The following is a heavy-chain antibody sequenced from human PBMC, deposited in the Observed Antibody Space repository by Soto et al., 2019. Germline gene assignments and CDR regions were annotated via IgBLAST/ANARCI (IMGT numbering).Heavy chain of an antibody. J-gene: IGHJ6*02. D-gene: IGHD3-10*01. Sequence: AGGSLRLSCAATGFSLSSFSMSWVRQAPGKGPEWVSAISSSSSQTYYADSVKGRFTISRDNAKNSLYLQVNSLRAEDTAVYYCAKDRSGSYPPGDGMDVWGQGTTVTVSS. CDR2: ISSSSSQT. CDR3: AKDRSGSYPPGDGMDV. V-gene: IGHV3-21*01. CDR1: GFSLSSFS.